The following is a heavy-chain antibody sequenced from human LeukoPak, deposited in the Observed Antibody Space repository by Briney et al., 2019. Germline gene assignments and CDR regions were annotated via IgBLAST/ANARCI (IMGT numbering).Heavy chain of an antibody. V-gene: IGHV4-39*01. CDR2: IYYGGST. CDR3: ARALGMVAFDY. Sequence: SETLSLTCTVSGGSISSSSYFWGWIRQPPGKGLEWIGSIYYGGSTYYNPSLKSRVTISVDTSKNQFSLKLSSVTAADTAVYYCARALGMVAFDYWGQGTLVTVSS. CDR1: GGSISSSSYF. J-gene: IGHJ4*02. D-gene: IGHD2-15*01.